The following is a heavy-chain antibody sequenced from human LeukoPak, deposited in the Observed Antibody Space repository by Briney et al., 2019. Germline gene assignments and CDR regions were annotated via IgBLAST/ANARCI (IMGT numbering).Heavy chain of an antibody. CDR1: GFTFSKYG. CDR2: ISYDRSNK. CDR3: AKEVEYYDILTGYPGWFDP. J-gene: IGHJ5*02. V-gene: IGHV3-30*18. Sequence: PGGSLRLSCAASGFTFSKYGMHWVRQAPGKGLEWVAVISYDRSNKYYADSVKGRFTISRDNSKNTLYLQMNSLRAEGTAVYYCAKEVEYYDILTGYPGWFDPWGQGTLVTVSS. D-gene: IGHD3-9*01.